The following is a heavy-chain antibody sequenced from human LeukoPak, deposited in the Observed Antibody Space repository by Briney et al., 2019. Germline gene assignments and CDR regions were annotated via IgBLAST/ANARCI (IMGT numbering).Heavy chain of an antibody. CDR3: AKQLGYCSDGSCYFPY. Sequence: GGSLRLSCAASEFTFSSYSMNWVRQAPGKGLEWVSAISNNGGYTYYADSVQGRLTISRDNSKSTLCLQMNSLSAEDTAVYYCAKQLGYCSDGSCYFPYWGQGTLVTVSS. J-gene: IGHJ4*02. CDR2: ISNNGGYT. V-gene: IGHV3-23*01. CDR1: EFTFSSYS. D-gene: IGHD2-15*01.